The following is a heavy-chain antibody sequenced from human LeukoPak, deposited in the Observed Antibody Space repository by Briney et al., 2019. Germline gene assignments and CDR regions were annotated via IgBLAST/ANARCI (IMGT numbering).Heavy chain of an antibody. CDR2: IKQDGSEK. CDR3: ARDLKRDDYGDYKFFDY. D-gene: IGHD4-17*01. V-gene: IGHV3-7*01. J-gene: IGHJ4*02. CDR1: GFTFNRYW. Sequence: LSGGSLRLSCAASGFTFNRYWMNWVRQAPGKGLEWVANIKQDGSEKYYVDSVKGRFTISKDNAKNSLYLQMNSLRAEDTAVYYCARDLKRDDYGDYKFFDYRGQGTLVTVSS.